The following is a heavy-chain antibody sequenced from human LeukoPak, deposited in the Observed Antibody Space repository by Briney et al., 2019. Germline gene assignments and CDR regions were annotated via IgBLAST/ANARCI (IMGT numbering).Heavy chain of an antibody. Sequence: GGSLRLSCAASGFTVSSNYMSWVRQAPGKGLEWVSLIYSGGSTYYADSVKGRFTISRDNSKNTLFLQMNSLRAEDTAVYYCAKLNGGVWGNWFDPWGQGTLVTVSS. J-gene: IGHJ5*02. V-gene: IGHV3-53*01. CDR1: GFTVSSNY. CDR3: AKLNGGVWGNWFDP. CDR2: IYSGGST. D-gene: IGHD3-16*01.